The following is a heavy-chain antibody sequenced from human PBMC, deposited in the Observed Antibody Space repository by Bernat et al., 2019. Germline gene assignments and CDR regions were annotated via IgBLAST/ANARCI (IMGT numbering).Heavy chain of an antibody. D-gene: IGHD3-10*01. CDR1: GFKFNSHG. V-gene: IGHV3-23*01. J-gene: IGHJ5*01. CDR2: ISASGSAT. CDR3: AKDFKYYDGSGSFFPFDS. Sequence: EVQLLESGGGLVQPGGSLRLSCAASGFKFNSHGMSWVRQAPGKGLEWVASISASGSATSYADSVKGRFIISRDYSKNTLYVQMNSLRPEDTAVYCCAKDFKYYDGSGSFFPFDSWGQGTLVTVSS.